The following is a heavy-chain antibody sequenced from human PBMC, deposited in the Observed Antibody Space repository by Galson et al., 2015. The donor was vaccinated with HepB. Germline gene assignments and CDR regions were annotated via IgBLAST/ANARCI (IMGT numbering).Heavy chain of an antibody. CDR2: ISSSSITI. J-gene: IGHJ6*02. CDR3: AGVPYYYGMDV. Sequence: SLRLSCAASGFIFSSYNMNWVRQAPGKGLEWVSYISSSSITIYYADSVKGRFTISRDNAKNSLYLQMNSLRAEDTAVYYCAGVPYYYGMDVWGQGTTVTVSS. V-gene: IGHV3-48*01. CDR1: GFIFSSYN.